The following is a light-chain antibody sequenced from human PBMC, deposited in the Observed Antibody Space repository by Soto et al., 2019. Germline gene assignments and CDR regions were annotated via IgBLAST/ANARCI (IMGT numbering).Light chain of an antibody. CDR3: QQYNDWPRT. V-gene: IGKV3-15*01. CDR2: GAS. Sequence: EVVMTQSPATLSLSPGERATLSCRASQSVRIHLAWYQQKPGQAPSLLIFGASTRATGVPARFSGSESGTEFTLTISSLQSEDVAVYYCQQYNDWPRTFGGGTKVEIK. J-gene: IGKJ4*01. CDR1: QSVRIH.